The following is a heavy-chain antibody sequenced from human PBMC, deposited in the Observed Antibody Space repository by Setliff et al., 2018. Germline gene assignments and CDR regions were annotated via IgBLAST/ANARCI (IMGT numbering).Heavy chain of an antibody. CDR3: ARSFSRREKFLLDY. CDR1: GGSISSSSYY. V-gene: IGHV4-61*05. Sequence: SETLSLTCTVSGGSISSSSYYWGWIRQPPGKGLEWIGHIYIGGSANYNPSLKSRVTMSIDTSKNQFSLKLSPVTAADTAVYYCARSFSRREKFLLDYWGQGALVTVSS. CDR2: IYIGGSA. J-gene: IGHJ4*02.